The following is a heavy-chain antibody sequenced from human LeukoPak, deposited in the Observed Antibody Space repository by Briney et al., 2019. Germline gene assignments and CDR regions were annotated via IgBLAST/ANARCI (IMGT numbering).Heavy chain of an antibody. V-gene: IGHV3-11*04. J-gene: IGHJ4*02. D-gene: IGHD4/OR15-4a*01. CDR1: GFTLSDYY. CDR2: VTGRGGSI. Sequence: PGGSLRLSCAASGFTLSDYYRSWIRQAPGKGRGWVSSVTGRGGSIFYADSLKGRFTISRDNAKNSLFLQMNSLSAEDTAVYYCGRDRGYGASHWGQGTLVTVSS. CDR3: GRDRGYGASH.